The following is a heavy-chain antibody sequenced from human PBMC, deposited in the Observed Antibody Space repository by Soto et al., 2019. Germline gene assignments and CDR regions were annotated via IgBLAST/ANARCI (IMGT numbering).Heavy chain of an antibody. D-gene: IGHD3-22*01. CDR2: INPSGGST. CDR3: ARAHYYDSSDHAFDI. CDR1: GYTFTSYY. V-gene: IGHV1-46*01. J-gene: IGHJ3*02. Sequence: ASVKVSCKASGYTFTSYYMHWVRQAPGEGLEWMGIINPSGGSTSYAQKFQGRVTMTRDTSTSTVYMELSSLRSEDTAVYYCARAHYYDSSDHAFDIWGQGTMVTVSS.